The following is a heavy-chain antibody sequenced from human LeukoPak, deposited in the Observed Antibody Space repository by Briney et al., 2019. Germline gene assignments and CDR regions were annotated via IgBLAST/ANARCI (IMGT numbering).Heavy chain of an antibody. Sequence: GGSLRLSCAASGFTFSSYGMHWVCQAPGKGLEWVAVIWYDGSNKYYADSVKGRFTISRDNSKNTLYLQMNSLRAEDTAVYYCARGYGSGSYYKYWGQGTLVTVSS. CDR2: IWYDGSNK. J-gene: IGHJ4*02. CDR3: ARGYGSGSYYKY. D-gene: IGHD3-10*01. CDR1: GFTFSSYG. V-gene: IGHV3-33*01.